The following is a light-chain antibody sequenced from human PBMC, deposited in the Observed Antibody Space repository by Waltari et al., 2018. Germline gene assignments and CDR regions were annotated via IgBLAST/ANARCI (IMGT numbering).Light chain of an antibody. V-gene: IGKV3-20*01. CDR2: GTS. J-gene: IGKJ4*01. Sequence: EVVLTQSPGTLSLSPGERATPPCGASQSITNNSLAWYQQKPGQAPRFLIYGTSSRATGIPDRFTGSGSGTDFTLTISRLEPGDFAVYYCLQYHISPLTFGGGTKVEIK. CDR3: LQYHISPLT. CDR1: QSITNNS.